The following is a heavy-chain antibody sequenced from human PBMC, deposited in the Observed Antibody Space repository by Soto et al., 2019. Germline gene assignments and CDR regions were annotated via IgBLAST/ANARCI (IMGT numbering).Heavy chain of an antibody. Sequence: EVQLVESGGGLVKPGGSLRLSCSASGFTFSSYSMNWVRQAPGKELEWVSSISSSSSYIYYADSVKGRFTISRDNAKNSLYLQMNSLRAEDTAVYYCARDQRDWGVFGDPWGQGTLVTVSS. CDR1: GFTFSSYS. CDR2: ISSSSSYI. CDR3: ARDQRDWGVFGDP. D-gene: IGHD3-16*01. J-gene: IGHJ5*02. V-gene: IGHV3-21*01.